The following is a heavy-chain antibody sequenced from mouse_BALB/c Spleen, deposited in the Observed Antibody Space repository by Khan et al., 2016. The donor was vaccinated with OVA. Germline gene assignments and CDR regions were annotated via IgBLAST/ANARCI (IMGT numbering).Heavy chain of an antibody. Sequence: EVELVESGGDLVKPGGSLKLSCAASGFTFSSYGMSWVRQTPDKRLEWVATISSGGSYTYYPDNLTGRFTISRDNAKNTLYLQMSSLKSEDTAMYYCAEHPGYYEGSAMDYWGQGTSVTVSS. V-gene: IGHV5-6*01. CDR3: AEHPGYYEGSAMDY. J-gene: IGHJ4*01. CDR1: GFTFSSYG. CDR2: ISSGGSYT. D-gene: IGHD2-3*01.